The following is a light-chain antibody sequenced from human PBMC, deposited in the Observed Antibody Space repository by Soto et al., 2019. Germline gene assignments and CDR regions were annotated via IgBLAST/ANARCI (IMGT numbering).Light chain of an antibody. CDR2: DAS. V-gene: IGKV1-5*01. Sequence: DIQMTQSPSTLSASVGDRVTITCRVSQSISDWLAWFQQKPGKAPKVLIYDASTLESGVPSRFSGSGSGTEFTLTSSSLQPEDSATYYCQQHNSSPWTFGQGTRVEIK. CDR3: QQHNSSPWT. J-gene: IGKJ1*01. CDR1: QSISDW.